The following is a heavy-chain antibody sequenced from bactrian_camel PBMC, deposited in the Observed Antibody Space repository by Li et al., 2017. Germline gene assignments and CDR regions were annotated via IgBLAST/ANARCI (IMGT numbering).Heavy chain of an antibody. CDR2: ISGGGGIT. CDR1: GFPFGDYP. CDR3: AAHPRNNDCSLRAIDFTD. D-gene: IGHD2*01. J-gene: IGHJ4*01. V-gene: IGHV3S31*01. Sequence: VQLVESGGALVQPGGSLRLSCSASGFPFGDYPMSWVRQAPGKGLEWVSVISGGGGITSYADSVKGRFTISRDNAKNTLYLQLNSLKTEDTAMYYCAAHPRNNDCSLRAIDFTDWGQGTQVTVS.